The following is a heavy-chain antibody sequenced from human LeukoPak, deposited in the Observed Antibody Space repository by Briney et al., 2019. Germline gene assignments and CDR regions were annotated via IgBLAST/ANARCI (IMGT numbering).Heavy chain of an antibody. CDR3: ARDGLYDSSGYYMDS. CDR1: GGAISSYY. V-gene: IGHV4-59*01. J-gene: IGHJ4*02. Sequence: SETLSLTCTVSGGAISSYYWSWIRQHPGKGLVWIGYIYYSGGTKYNPSLMCRVTISVDRAQNQFSLSLRSVTAADTAVYYCARDGLYDSSGYYMDSWGQGTLVIVSS. D-gene: IGHD3-22*01. CDR2: IYYSGGT.